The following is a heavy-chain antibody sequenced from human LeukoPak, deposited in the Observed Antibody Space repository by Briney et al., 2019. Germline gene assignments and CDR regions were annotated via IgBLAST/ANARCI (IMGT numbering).Heavy chain of an antibody. J-gene: IGHJ6*02. CDR1: GFTFSSYA. CDR3: AKEAEGSGWSHSVYYGMDV. Sequence: GGSLRLSCAASGFTFSSYAMSWVRQAPGKGLEWVSARSGSGAITSYAASENGRFPLSRDNSTTTLYLQMNSLRAAPTAVYYCAKEAEGSGWSHSVYYGMDVWGQGTTVTVSS. CDR2: RSGSGAIT. D-gene: IGHD6-19*01. V-gene: IGHV3-23*01.